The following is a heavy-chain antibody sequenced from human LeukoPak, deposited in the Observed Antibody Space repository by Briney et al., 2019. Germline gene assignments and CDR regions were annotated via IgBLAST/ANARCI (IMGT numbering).Heavy chain of an antibody. CDR3: TTGGYSYGPSFDY. V-gene: IGHV3-15*01. J-gene: IGHJ4*02. Sequence: PGGSLRLSCAASGFTFSNAWMSWVRQAPGKGLEWVGRIKSKTDGGTTDYAAPVEGRFTVSRDDSKNTLYLQMNSLKTEDTAIYYCTTGGYSYGPSFDYWGQGTLVTVSS. D-gene: IGHD5-18*01. CDR2: IKSKTDGGTT. CDR1: GFTFSNAW.